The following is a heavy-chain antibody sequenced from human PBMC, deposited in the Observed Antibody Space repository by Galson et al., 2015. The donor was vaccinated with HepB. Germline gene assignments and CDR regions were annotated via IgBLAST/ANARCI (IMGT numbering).Heavy chain of an antibody. J-gene: IGHJ4*02. V-gene: IGHV2-70*11. D-gene: IGHD2-15*01. Sequence: PALVKPTQTLTLTCTFSGFSLSTSGMCVSWIRQPPGKALEWLARIDWDDDKYYSTSLKTRLTISKDTFKNQVVLTMTNMDPVDTATYYCARIQRICSGGSCGSSIDYWGQGTLVTVSS. CDR1: GFSLSTSGMC. CDR2: IDWDDDK. CDR3: ARIQRICSGGSCGSSIDY.